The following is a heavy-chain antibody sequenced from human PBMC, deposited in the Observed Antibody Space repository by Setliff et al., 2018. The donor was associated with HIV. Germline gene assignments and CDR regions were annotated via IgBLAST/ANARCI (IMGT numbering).Heavy chain of an antibody. CDR1: DDSFSNYD. J-gene: IGHJ4*02. CDR2: ISSSGTT. D-gene: IGHD2-21*01. V-gene: IGHV4-4*09. CDR3: ARLGRAIDDGGSSLRLDF. Sequence: SETLSLTCVVSDDSFSNYDWTWIRQSPGKALEWIGYISSSGTTTYNPSFRSRVTISIETSNTRFSLWLRSATAADTATYFCARLGRAIDDGGSSLRLDFWGQGMLVTVSS.